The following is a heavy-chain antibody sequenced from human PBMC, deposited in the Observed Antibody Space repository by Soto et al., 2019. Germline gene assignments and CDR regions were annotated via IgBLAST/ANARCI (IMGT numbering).Heavy chain of an antibody. Sequence: SGPTLVNRTQTLTLSCIFSGFSLNTSGMSVSWIRQPPGKALEWLARIDWDDDKYYGASLKTRLTISKDTSKNQVVLTMTNMDPLDTAPYYCAHSNDILPGPALWKYYYGMDVCGHGTTVTV. V-gene: IGHV2-70*12. CDR1: GFSLNTSGMS. J-gene: IGHJ6*02. CDR2: IDWDDDK. CDR3: AHSNDILPGPALWKYYYGMDV. D-gene: IGHD3-9*01.